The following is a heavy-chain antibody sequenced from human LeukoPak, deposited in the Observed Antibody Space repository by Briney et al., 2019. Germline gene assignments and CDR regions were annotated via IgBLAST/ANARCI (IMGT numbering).Heavy chain of an antibody. CDR1: GFTFSSYW. CDR2: IKQDGSEK. CDR3: ARDGVTTGSYYYYGMDV. D-gene: IGHD4-17*01. V-gene: IGHV3-7*01. J-gene: IGHJ6*02. Sequence: GGSLRLSCAASGFTFSSYWMSWVRQAPGKGLEWVANIKQDGSEKYYVDSVKGRFTISRDNAKNSLYLQMNSLRAEDTAVYYCARDGVTTGSYYYYGMDVWGQGTTVTVSS.